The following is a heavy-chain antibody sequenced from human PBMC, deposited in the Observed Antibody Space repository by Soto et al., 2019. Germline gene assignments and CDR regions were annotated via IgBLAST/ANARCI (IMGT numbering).Heavy chain of an antibody. CDR3: ARGVHLGELSLGEVDY. CDR1: AYTFSSAD. V-gene: IGHV1-8*02. D-gene: IGHD3-16*02. J-gene: IGHJ4*02. Sequence: ASVKVSCKASAYTFSSADITWVLQATGQGPEWMGWMNAKSGNTGYSQKFQGRVTMTRDTSTSTAYMELRSLRSDDTAVYYCARGVHLGELSLGEVDYWGQGTLVTVSS. CDR2: MNAKSGNT.